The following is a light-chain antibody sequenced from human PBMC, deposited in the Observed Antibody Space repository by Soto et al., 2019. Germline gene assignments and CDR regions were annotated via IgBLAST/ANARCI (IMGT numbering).Light chain of an antibody. CDR1: SSDVGSYNL. J-gene: IGLJ2*01. CDR3: CSYAGSSNLVA. Sequence: QSALSQSASVSGSPGQSITISCTGSSSDVGSYNLVSWYQHHPGKAPKLMIYEGSKRPSGVSNRFSGSKSGNTASLTISGLQTEDEADYYCCSYAGSSNLVAFGGGTKLTVL. V-gene: IGLV2-23*01. CDR2: EGS.